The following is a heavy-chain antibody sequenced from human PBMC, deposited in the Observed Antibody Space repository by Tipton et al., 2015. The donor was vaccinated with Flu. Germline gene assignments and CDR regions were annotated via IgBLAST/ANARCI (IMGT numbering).Heavy chain of an antibody. CDR2: SYTSGNT. J-gene: IGHJ3*02. CDR3: ARDRQITMIGRDAFDI. D-gene: IGHD3-22*01. Sequence: TLSLTCTVSGGSLSSYYWSWIRQPAGKGLEWIGRSYTSGNTNNNPSLKSRDTMSVDTSKNQFSLKRSTVTASDTAVYYCARDRQITMIGRDAFDIWGQGTMVTVSS. CDR1: GGSLSSYY. V-gene: IGHV4-4*07.